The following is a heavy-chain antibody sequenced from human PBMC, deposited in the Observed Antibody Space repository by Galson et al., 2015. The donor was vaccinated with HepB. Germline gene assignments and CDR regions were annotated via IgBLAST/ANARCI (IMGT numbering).Heavy chain of an antibody. V-gene: IGHV3-11*03. Sequence: SLRLSCAGTGFIFSDYYMSWIRPTPGKGLEWVSYISSSNSYANYADSVKGRFTISRDNAKNSLYLQVDSLRAEDTAVYYCARTPIVGPTRAFDIWGQGTIVTVS. CDR2: ISSSNSYA. CDR3: ARTPIVGPTRAFDI. J-gene: IGHJ3*02. D-gene: IGHD1-26*01. CDR1: GFIFSDYY.